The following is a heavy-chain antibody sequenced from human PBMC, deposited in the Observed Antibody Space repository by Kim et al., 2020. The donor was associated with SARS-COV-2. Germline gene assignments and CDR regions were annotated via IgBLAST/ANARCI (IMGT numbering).Heavy chain of an antibody. J-gene: IGHJ4*02. CDR3: AIISGSTAAATGY. Sequence: KYSQRFQGRATITRDTAASTAYMELSSLRSEDTAVYYCAIISGSTAAATGYWGQGTLVTVSS. V-gene: IGHV1-3*01. D-gene: IGHD6-13*01.